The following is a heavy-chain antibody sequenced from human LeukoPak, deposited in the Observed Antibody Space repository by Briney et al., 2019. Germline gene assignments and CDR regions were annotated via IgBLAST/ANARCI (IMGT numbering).Heavy chain of an antibody. V-gene: IGHV4-61*02. CDR3: ARAPDSGSYYGTFDY. CDR2: IYASGST. J-gene: IGHJ4*02. D-gene: IGHD1-26*01. CDR1: GGSISSGSHY. Sequence: SQTLSLTCAVSGGSISSGSHYWSWIRQPAGKGLQWIGRIYASGSTNYNPSLKSRVTISADTSKNQFSLKLSSVTAADTAVYYCARAPDSGSYYGTFDYWGQGTLVTVSS.